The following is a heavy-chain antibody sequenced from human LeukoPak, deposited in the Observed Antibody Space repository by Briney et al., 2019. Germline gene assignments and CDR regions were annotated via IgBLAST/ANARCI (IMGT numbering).Heavy chain of an antibody. J-gene: IGHJ4*02. V-gene: IGHV3-64*01. CDR1: GFTFSSYA. CDR3: ARARGSGSYFDY. D-gene: IGHD1-26*01. CDR2: ISSNGGST. Sequence: GGSLRLSCAASGFTFSSYAMHWVRQAPGKGLEYLSAISSNGGSTYYANSVKGRFTISRDNSKNTLYLQMGSLRAEDMAVYYCARARGSGSYFDYWGQGTLVTVSS.